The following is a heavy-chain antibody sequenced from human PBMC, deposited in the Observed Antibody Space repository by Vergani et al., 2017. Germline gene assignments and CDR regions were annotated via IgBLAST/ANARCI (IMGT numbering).Heavy chain of an antibody. Sequence: QVQLVESGGGLVKPGGSLRLSCAASGFTFSDYYMSWIRQAPGKGLEWVSYISSSSSYTNYADSVKGRFTIARDNAKNSLYLPMNSRRAEDTAVYYCARGDGDRSTYYYYGMDVWGQGTTVTVSS. D-gene: IGHD4-17*01. CDR1: GFTFSDYY. CDR3: ARGDGDRSTYYYYGMDV. J-gene: IGHJ6*02. CDR2: ISSSSSYT. V-gene: IGHV3-11*05.